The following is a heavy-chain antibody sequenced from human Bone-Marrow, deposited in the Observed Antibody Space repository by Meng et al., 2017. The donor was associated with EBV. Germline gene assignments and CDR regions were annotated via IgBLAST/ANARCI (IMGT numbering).Heavy chain of an antibody. CDR2: IYYSGST. V-gene: IGHV4-30-4*01. CDR1: GCSISSGGYY. CDR3: ARTYTVTTGWFDP. J-gene: IGHJ5*02. D-gene: IGHD4-17*01. Sequence: HVQASGPGLVKPSQTPSLTCAVSGCSISSGGYYWSWIRQPPGNGLESIGYIYYSGSTYYNPSLKSRVTISVDTSKNHFSLKLSSVTAADTAVYYCARTYTVTTGWFDPWGQGTLVTVSS.